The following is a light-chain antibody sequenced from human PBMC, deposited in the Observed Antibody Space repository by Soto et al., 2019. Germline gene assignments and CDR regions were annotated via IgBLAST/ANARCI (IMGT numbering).Light chain of an antibody. Sequence: QSALTQPASVSGSPGQSITISCTGTSSDVGAYNYVSWYQQHPGKAPKLMIFEVSDRPSGVSNRFSGSKSGNTASLTISGLQAEDDADYYGSSYTSGNTLVFGGGTQVTVL. CDR2: EVS. CDR1: SSDVGAYNY. V-gene: IGLV2-14*01. CDR3: SSYTSGNTLV. J-gene: IGLJ2*01.